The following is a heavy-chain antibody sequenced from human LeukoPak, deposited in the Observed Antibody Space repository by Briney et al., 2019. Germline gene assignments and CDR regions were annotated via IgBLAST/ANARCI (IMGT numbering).Heavy chain of an antibody. CDR3: ARGVAAAEIDY. D-gene: IGHD6-13*01. J-gene: IGHJ4*02. V-gene: IGHV4-31*03. Sequence: SETLSLTCTVSGGSISSGGYYWSWIRQHPGKGLEWIGNIYYSGSTYYNPSLKSRVTISVDTSKNQFSLKLSSVTAADTAVYYCARGVAAAEIDYWGQGTLVTVSS. CDR1: GGSISSGGYY. CDR2: IYYSGST.